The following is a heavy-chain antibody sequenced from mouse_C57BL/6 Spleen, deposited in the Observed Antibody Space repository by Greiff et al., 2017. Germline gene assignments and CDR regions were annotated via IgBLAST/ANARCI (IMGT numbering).Heavy chain of an antibody. CDR3: AREFQGFDD. V-gene: IGHV5-9*01. J-gene: IGHJ2*01. CDR2: ISGGGGNT. Sequence: EVMLVESGGGLVKPGGSLKLSCAASGFTFSSYTMSWVRQTPEKRLEWVATISGGGGNTYYPDSVKGRFTISRDNAKNTLYLQMSSLRSEDTSLYYCAREFQGFDDWGQGTTLTVSS. CDR1: GFTFSSYT.